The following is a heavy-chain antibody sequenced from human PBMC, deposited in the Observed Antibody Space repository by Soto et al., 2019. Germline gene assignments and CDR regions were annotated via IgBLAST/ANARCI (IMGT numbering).Heavy chain of an antibody. CDR3: TPLALKYNSDWYPLSD. CDR2: IKSETDGGKI. D-gene: IGHD6-19*01. CDR1: GFTFSNVW. J-gene: IGHJ4*02. V-gene: IGHV3-15*07. Sequence: EVQLVESGGGLVKPGGSLRLSCAGSGFTFSNVWMNWVRQAPGKGLEWVGSIKSETDGGKIYYAAPVKGRFTISRDDSNNTLYLQMNSLKTEDTATYYCTPLALKYNSDWYPLSDWGQGTGVTVSS.